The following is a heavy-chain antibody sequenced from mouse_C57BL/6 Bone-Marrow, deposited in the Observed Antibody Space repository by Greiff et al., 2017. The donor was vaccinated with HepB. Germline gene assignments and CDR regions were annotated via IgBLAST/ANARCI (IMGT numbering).Heavy chain of an antibody. CDR3: TLDSSGYGDDY. Sequence: VQLQQSGAELVRPGASVKLSCTASGFNIKDDYMHWVKQRPEQGLEWIGWIDPENGDTEYASKFQGKATITADTSSNTAYLQLSSLTSEDTAVYYCTLDSSGYGDDYWGQGTTLTVSS. V-gene: IGHV14-4*01. D-gene: IGHD3-2*02. J-gene: IGHJ2*01. CDR1: GFNIKDDY. CDR2: IDPENGDT.